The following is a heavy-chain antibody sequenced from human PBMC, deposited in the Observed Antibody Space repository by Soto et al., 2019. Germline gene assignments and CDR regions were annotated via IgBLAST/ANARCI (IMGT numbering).Heavy chain of an antibody. J-gene: IGHJ4*02. CDR2: MNPNSGNT. Sequence: QVQLVQSGAEVKKPGASVKVSCKASGYTFTSYDINWVRQATGQGLQWMGWMNPNSGNTGYAQKLQGRVTMTRNSSISTGFIAKNSLKSVSAAVYCCARDKGGAVDCWGQGSLVTVSS. CDR3: ARDKGGAVDC. D-gene: IGHD3-16*01. V-gene: IGHV1-8*01. CDR1: GYTFTSYD.